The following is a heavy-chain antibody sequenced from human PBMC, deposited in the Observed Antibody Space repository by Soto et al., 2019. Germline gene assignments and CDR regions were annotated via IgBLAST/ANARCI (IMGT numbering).Heavy chain of an antibody. J-gene: IGHJ3*02. Sequence: HPGGSLRLSCAASGCTFSSYAMSWVRQAPGKGLEWVSAISGSGGSTYYADSVKGRFTISRDNSKNTLYLQMNSLRAEDTAVYYCAKDEPASDAFDIWGQGTMVTVSS. CDR1: GCTFSSYA. CDR2: ISGSGGST. CDR3: AKDEPASDAFDI. V-gene: IGHV3-23*01.